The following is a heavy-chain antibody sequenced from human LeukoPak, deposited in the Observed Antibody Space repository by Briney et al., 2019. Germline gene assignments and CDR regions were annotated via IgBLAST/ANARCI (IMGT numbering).Heavy chain of an antibody. D-gene: IGHD3-22*01. Sequence: GGSLRLSCAASGFTFSYYAMNWVRQAPGKGLEWVSGISGSGGSTYYADSVKGLFTISRDNSKNTLYLQMSSLRAEDTAVYYCAKDTHYYDSSGYKADAFDIWGQGTTVTVSS. CDR2: ISGSGGST. V-gene: IGHV3-23*01. J-gene: IGHJ3*02. CDR3: AKDTHYYDSSGYKADAFDI. CDR1: GFTFSYYA.